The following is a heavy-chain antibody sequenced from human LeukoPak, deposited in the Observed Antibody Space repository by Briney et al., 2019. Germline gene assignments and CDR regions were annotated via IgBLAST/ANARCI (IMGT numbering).Heavy chain of an antibody. CDR2: IRSKAYGGTT. Sequence: GRSLRLSCAASGFTFGDYAMSWFRQAPGKGLEWVGFIRSKAYGGTTEYAASVKGRFTISRDDSKSIAYLQMNSLKTEDTAVYYCTSTSKEDAFDIWGQGTMVTVSS. D-gene: IGHD3-16*01. CDR3: TSTSKEDAFDI. J-gene: IGHJ3*02. CDR1: GFTFGDYA. V-gene: IGHV3-49*03.